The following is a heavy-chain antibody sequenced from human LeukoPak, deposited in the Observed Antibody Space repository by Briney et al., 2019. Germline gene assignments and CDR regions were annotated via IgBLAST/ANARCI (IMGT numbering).Heavy chain of an antibody. CDR2: ISGSGGST. J-gene: IGHJ4*02. Sequence: GGSLRLSCAASGFTFSDYYMSWVRQAPGKGLEWVSAISGSGGSTYYADSVKGRFTISRDNSKNTLYLQMNSLRAEDTAVYYCAKDGQWLVYFDYWGQGTLVTVSS. V-gene: IGHV3-23*01. D-gene: IGHD6-19*01. CDR3: AKDGQWLVYFDY. CDR1: GFTFSDYY.